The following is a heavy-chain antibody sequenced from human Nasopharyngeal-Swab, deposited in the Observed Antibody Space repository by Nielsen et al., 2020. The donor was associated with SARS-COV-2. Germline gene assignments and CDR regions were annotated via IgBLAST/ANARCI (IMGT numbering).Heavy chain of an antibody. Sequence: GRSLRLSCVASGFTFSDYYMSWIRQAPGKVLEWLSFISDTGTTIYYTASGKGRFTISRDNAGNSLFLEMNSLIADDTAFYYCATLGRYGYGRALDYWGQGTLVTVSS. D-gene: IGHD5-18*01. CDR3: ATLGRYGYGRALDY. J-gene: IGHJ4*02. CDR1: GFTFSDYY. V-gene: IGHV3-11*04. CDR2: ISDTGTTI.